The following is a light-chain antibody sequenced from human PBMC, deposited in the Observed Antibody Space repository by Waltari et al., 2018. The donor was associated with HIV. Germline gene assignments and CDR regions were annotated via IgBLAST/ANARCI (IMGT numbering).Light chain of an antibody. CDR1: SSDIGGYNY. V-gene: IGLV2-14*03. CDR3: SSYRSRSTLV. J-gene: IGLJ2*01. Sequence: SALTQPASVSGSLGQSVTISCTGTSSDIGGYNYVSWYQRHPDKARKLMIYDVSYRPSGVSIRFSGYKSANAASLSISGLQTEDEATYYCSSYRSRSTLVFGGGTKRTVL. CDR2: DVS.